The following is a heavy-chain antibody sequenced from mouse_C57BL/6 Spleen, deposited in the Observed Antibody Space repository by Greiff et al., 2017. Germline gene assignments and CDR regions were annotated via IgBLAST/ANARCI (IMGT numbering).Heavy chain of an antibody. CDR1: GFSLTSYG. CDR2: IWSGGST. CDR3: AVSGNYATWFAY. D-gene: IGHD3-2*02. V-gene: IGHV2-2*01. Sequence: VQLQQSGPGLVQPSQSLSITCTVSGFSLTSYGVHWVRQSPGKGLEWLGVIWSGGSTDYNAAFISRLSLSKDNSKSQVFFKMNSLQADDTAIYYCAVSGNYATWFAYWGQGTLVTVSA. J-gene: IGHJ3*01.